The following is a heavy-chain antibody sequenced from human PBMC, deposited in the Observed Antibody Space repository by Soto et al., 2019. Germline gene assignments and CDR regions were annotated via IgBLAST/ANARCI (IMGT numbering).Heavy chain of an antibody. J-gene: IGHJ4*02. CDR1: GFTFSSFA. Sequence: PGGSLRLSCTTSGFTFSSFAMSWVRQAPGKGLDWVSSISAGSSNTYYVDSVKGQFTISRDNSKNTLYLQMNGLRDDDTAVYYCAKDREAPIYWGRGTLVTVSS. V-gene: IGHV3-23*01. CDR3: AKDREAPIY. CDR2: ISAGSSNT. D-gene: IGHD3-10*01.